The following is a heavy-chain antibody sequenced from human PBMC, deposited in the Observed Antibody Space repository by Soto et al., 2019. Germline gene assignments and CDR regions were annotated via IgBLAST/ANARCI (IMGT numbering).Heavy chain of an antibody. CDR3: AKECQRYFLGAGMDV. V-gene: IGHV3-30*18. Sequence: QVQLVESGGGVVQPGRSLRLSCAASGFTFSSYGMHWVRQAPGKGLEWVAVISYDGSNKYYADSVKGRFTISRDNSKNTLYLQMNSLRAEDTAVYYCAKECQRYFLGAGMDVWGQGTTVTVSS. CDR1: GFTFSSYG. D-gene: IGHD3-9*01. J-gene: IGHJ6*02. CDR2: ISYDGSNK.